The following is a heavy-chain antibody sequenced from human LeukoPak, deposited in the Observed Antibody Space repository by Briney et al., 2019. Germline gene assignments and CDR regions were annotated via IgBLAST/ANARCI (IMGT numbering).Heavy chain of an antibody. D-gene: IGHD5-24*01. CDR3: ARAGDGYNYYFDY. CDR2: ISSSSSYI. J-gene: IGHJ4*02. CDR1: GFTFSSYS. V-gene: IGHV3-21*01. Sequence: GGSLGLSCAASGFTFSSYSMNWVRQAPGKGLEWVSSISSSSSYIYYADSVKGRFTISRDNAKNSLYLQMNSLRAEDTAVYYCARAGDGYNYYFDYWGQGTLVTVSS.